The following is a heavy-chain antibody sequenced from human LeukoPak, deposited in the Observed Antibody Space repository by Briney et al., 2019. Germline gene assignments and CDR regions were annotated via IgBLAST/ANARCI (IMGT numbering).Heavy chain of an antibody. Sequence: TGGSLRLSCAASGFTVSSNYMSWVRQAPGKGLEWVSVIYSGGSTYYADSVKGRFTISRHNSKNTLYLQMNSLRAEDTAVYYCARLKGYCTGGSCCDHVDYWGQGTLVTVSS. V-gene: IGHV3-53*04. CDR2: IYSGGST. D-gene: IGHD2-15*01. CDR1: GFTVSSNY. J-gene: IGHJ4*02. CDR3: ARLKGYCTGGSCCDHVDY.